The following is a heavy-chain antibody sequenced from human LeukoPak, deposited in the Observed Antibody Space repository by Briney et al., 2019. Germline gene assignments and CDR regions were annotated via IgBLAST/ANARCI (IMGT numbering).Heavy chain of an antibody. CDR2: ISYDGSNK. CDR1: GFTFGSYG. J-gene: IGHJ6*04. V-gene: IGHV3-30*18. CDR3: AKDVHSGYDFDYYYGMDV. D-gene: IGHD5-12*01. Sequence: QPGRSLRLSCAASGFTFGSYGMHWVRQAPGKGLEWVAVISYDGSNKYYADSVKGRFTISRDNSKNTLYLQMNSLRAEDTAVYYCAKDVHSGYDFDYYYGMDVWGKGTTVTVSS.